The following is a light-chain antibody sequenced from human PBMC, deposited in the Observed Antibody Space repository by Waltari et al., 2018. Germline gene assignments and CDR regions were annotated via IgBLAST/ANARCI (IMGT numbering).Light chain of an antibody. J-gene: IGLJ3*02. CDR2: GST. CDR1: RSNIGAGFD. Sequence: QSVLTQPPSASETPGQRVTISCTGSRSNIGAGFDVHWYQHLPGAAPKLLIYGSTYRPAGVPDRCPGSKSASSASLAINGVQAEDEADYYCQSYDSSLSAAVFGGGTKLTV. CDR3: QSYDSSLSAAV. V-gene: IGLV1-40*01.